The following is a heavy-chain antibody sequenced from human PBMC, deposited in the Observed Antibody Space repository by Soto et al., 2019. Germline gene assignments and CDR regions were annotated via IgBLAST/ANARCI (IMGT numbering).Heavy chain of an antibody. CDR3: ARVDCVSGTCYSLAGSFYYYKDV. D-gene: IGHD2-15*01. V-gene: IGHV3-74*01. J-gene: IGHJ6*03. Sequence: EVQLVESGGGLVQPGGSLRLSCAASGFTFSHYWMYWVRQAPGKGLVWVSRINSDGSVSSYADSVKGRLTISRDNVKNALYLQRMSLRAEDTAVYYCARVDCVSGTCYSLAGSFYYYKDVWGTGTTVTVFS. CDR2: INSDGSVS. CDR1: GFTFSHYW.